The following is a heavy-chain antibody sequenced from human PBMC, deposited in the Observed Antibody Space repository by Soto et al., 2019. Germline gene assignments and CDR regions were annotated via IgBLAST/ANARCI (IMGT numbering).Heavy chain of an antibody. CDR2: ISGSGVST. CDR3: AKSPRMYYYDSSGYYHYAY. V-gene: IGHV3-23*01. Sequence: PGGSLRLSCAASGFTFSSYAMSWVRQAPGKGLEWVSAISGSGVSTYYADSVKGRFTISRDNSKNTLYLQMNSLRAEDTAVYYCAKSPRMYYYDSSGYYHYAYWGQGTLVTVSS. D-gene: IGHD3-22*01. CDR1: GFTFSSYA. J-gene: IGHJ4*02.